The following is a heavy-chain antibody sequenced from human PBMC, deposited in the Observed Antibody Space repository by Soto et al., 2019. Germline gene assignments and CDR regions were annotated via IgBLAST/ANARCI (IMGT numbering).Heavy chain of an antibody. V-gene: IGHV1-24*01. CDR1: GYSVSDLS. CDR3: ATLPRTIERTPAAIWSFDS. CDR2: LDAEDGET. D-gene: IGHD2-2*01. J-gene: IGHJ4*02. Sequence: GASVKVSCKVSGYSVSDLSIHWVRQAPGKGLEWMGGLDAEDGETIYAQKLQGRGTMTEDTSTDTAYMEQSSLTSEDTAMYYCATLPRTIERTPAAIWSFDSWGQGTLVTAPQ.